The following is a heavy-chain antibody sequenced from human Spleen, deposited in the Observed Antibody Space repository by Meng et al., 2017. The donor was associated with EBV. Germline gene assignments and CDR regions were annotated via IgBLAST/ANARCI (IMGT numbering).Heavy chain of an antibody. V-gene: IGHV3-74*01. D-gene: IGHD1-14*01. CDR1: GFTFSSYW. J-gene: IGHJ4*02. CDR2: TNEDGATT. Sequence: EVQLVESGGAFVQRGXXXXLSCPASGFTFSSYWIHWVRQAPGKGLVWVSRTNEDGATTTYADSVKGRFTISRDNAKNTLYLQMNSLRAEDTAVYYCSRDLAGSDDYWGQGTLVTVSS. CDR3: SRDLAGSDDY.